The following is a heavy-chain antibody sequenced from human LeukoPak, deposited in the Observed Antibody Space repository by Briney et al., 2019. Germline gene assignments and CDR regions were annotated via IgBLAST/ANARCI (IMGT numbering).Heavy chain of an antibody. D-gene: IGHD5-24*01. J-gene: IGHJ4*02. Sequence: KSSETLSLTCAVYGGSFSGYYWSWIRQPPGKGLEWIGEINHSGSTNYNPSLKSRVTISVDTSKNQFSLKLSSVTAADTAVYYCARTARWVDYWGQGTLVTVSS. V-gene: IGHV4-34*01. CDR1: GGSFSGYY. CDR2: INHSGST. CDR3: ARTARWVDY.